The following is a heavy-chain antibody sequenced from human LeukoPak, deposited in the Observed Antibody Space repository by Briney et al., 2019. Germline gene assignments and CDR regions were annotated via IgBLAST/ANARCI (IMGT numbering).Heavy chain of an antibody. CDR3: ARESHVSREDS. Sequence: ASVKVSCKASGYTFVSYGISWVRQAPGQGLEWVGWISGHNGNTDYAQKFQGRVTLTTDTSTSTASMELRGLRFDDTAVYFCARESHVSREDSWGQGTLVTVSS. V-gene: IGHV1-18*01. D-gene: IGHD1-26*01. J-gene: IGHJ4*02. CDR2: ISGHNGNT. CDR1: GYTFVSYG.